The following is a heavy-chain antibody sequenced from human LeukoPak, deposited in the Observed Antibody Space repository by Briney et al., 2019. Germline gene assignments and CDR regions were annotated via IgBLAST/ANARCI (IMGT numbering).Heavy chain of an antibody. D-gene: IGHD3-10*01. V-gene: IGHV4-59*01. CDR3: TRGIMVRGVIPLYYFDY. CDR2: IYYSGST. CDR1: GGSISSYY. Sequence: PSETLSLTCTVSGGSISSYYWSWIRQPPGKGLEWIGYIYYSGSTNYNPSLKSRVTISVDTSKNQFSLKLSSVTAADTAVYYCTRGIMVRGVIPLYYFDYWGQGTLVTVSS. J-gene: IGHJ4*02.